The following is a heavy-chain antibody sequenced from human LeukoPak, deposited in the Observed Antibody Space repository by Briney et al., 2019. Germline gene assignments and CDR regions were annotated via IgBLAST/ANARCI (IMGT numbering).Heavy chain of an antibody. CDR1: GGSFSGYY. CDR3: ARHLCTTSTTCYTAFDI. V-gene: IGHV4-34*01. D-gene: IGHD2-2*02. CDR2: IHYSGST. J-gene: IGHJ3*02. Sequence: SETLSLTCAVNGGSFSGYYWGWIRQSPGRGLEWIGEIHYSGSTKYNPSLKSRVTISADMSKNQFSLKLSSVTAADTAIYYCARHLCTTSTTCYTAFDIWDQGTMVTVSS.